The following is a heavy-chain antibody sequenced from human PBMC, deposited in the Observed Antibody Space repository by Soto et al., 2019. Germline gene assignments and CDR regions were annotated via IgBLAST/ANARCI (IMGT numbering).Heavy chain of an antibody. CDR1: GFTFSSYG. V-gene: IGHV3-30*18. J-gene: IGHJ4*02. Sequence: QVQLVESGGGVVQPGRSLRLSCAASGFTFSSYGMHWVRQAPGKGLEWVAVISYDGSNKYYADSVKGRFTISRDNSKNTLYLQMNSLRAEDTAVYYCAKDRISEIDYWGQGTLVTVSS. CDR2: ISYDGSNK. D-gene: IGHD3-3*01. CDR3: AKDRISEIDY.